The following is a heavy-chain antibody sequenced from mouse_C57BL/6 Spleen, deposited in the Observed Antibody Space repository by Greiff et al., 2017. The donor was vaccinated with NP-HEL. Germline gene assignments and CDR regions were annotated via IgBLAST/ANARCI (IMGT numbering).Heavy chain of an antibody. J-gene: IGHJ2*01. V-gene: IGHV1-22*01. CDR3: ARDDGYPYYFDY. Sequence: EVQLQQSGPELVKPGASVKMSCKASGYTFTDYNMHWVKQSHGKSLEWIGYINPNNGGTSYNQKFKGKATLTVNKSSSTAYMELRSLTSEDSAVYYCARDDGYPYYFDYWGQGTTLTVSS. CDR1: GYTFTDYN. D-gene: IGHD2-3*01. CDR2: INPNNGGT.